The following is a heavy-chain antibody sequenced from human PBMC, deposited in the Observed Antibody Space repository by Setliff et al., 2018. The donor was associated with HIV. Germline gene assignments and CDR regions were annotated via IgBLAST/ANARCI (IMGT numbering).Heavy chain of an antibody. CDR3: VRIGRGAYYFDY. J-gene: IGHJ4*02. CDR2: ISPDSANT. CDR1: GYTFTSDY. D-gene: IGHD3-16*01. V-gene: IGHV1-2*02. Sequence: ASVKVSCKASGYTFTSDYIHWVRQAPGQGLEWMGWISPDSANTHYAQKFQGRVTMTRDTSISTAYMELSRLRPDDTAVYYCVRIGRGAYYFDYWGQGSLVTVSS.